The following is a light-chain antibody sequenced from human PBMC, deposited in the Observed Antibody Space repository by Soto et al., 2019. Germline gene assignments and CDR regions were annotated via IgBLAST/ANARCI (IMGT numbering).Light chain of an antibody. CDR1: QSVSSSY. CDR2: GAS. J-gene: IGKJ4*01. V-gene: IGKV3-20*01. CDR3: HQYDSSPLT. Sequence: EIVLTQSPGTLSLSPGERATISCRASQSVSSSYLAWYQRKPGQAPRLLIYGASSRATGIPDRFSGSGSGTDFTLTISRLEPEDFAVYYCHQYDSSPLTFGGGTKVEIK.